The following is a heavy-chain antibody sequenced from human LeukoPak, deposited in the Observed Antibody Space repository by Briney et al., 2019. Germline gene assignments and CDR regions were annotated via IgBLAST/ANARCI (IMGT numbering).Heavy chain of an antibody. CDR3: ARAFSSGWYPYSIGGLWFDY. D-gene: IGHD6-19*01. V-gene: IGHV4-59*01. CDR2: IYYTGST. J-gene: IGHJ4*02. Sequence: SETLSLTCTVSGGSISSYYWSWIRQPPGKGLEWIGNIYYTGSTNYNPSLKSRVTISVDTSKNQFSLKLSSVTAADTAVYYCARAFSSGWYPYSIGGLWFDYWGQGTLDTVSS. CDR1: GGSISSYY.